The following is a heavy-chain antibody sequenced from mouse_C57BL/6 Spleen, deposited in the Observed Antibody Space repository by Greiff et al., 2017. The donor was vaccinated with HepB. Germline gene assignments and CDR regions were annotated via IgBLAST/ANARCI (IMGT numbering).Heavy chain of an antibody. V-gene: IGHV1-69*01. Sequence: VQLQQPGAELVMPGASVKLSCKASGYTFTSYWMHWVKQRPGQGLEWIGEIDPSDSYTNYNQKFKGKSTLTVDKSSSTAYMQLSSLTSEDSAVYYCARRLTVVDAMDYWGQGTSVTVSS. D-gene: IGHD1-1*01. J-gene: IGHJ4*01. CDR3: ARRLTVVDAMDY. CDR1: GYTFTSYW. CDR2: IDPSDSYT.